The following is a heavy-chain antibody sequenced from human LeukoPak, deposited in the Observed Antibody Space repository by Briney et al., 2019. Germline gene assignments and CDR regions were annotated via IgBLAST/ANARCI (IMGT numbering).Heavy chain of an antibody. CDR1: GYTFTSYG. Sequence: ASVKVSCKASGYTFTSYGISWVRQAPRQGLEWMGWISAYNGNTNYAQKLQGRVTMTTDTSTSTAYMELRSLRSDDTAVYYCARGGDARSGEYCSSTSCPPPFDYWGQGTLVTVSS. J-gene: IGHJ4*02. CDR2: ISAYNGNT. D-gene: IGHD2-2*01. V-gene: IGHV1-18*01. CDR3: ARGGDARSGEYCSSTSCPPPFDY.